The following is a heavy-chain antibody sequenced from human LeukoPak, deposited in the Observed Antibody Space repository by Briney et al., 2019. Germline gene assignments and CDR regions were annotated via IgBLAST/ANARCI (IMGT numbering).Heavy chain of an antibody. J-gene: IGHJ5*02. V-gene: IGHV4-59*12. CDR1: GGSIDSYY. Sequence: PSETLSLTCTVSGGSIDSYYWSWIRRPPGKGLEWIGYIYYRGSTNYNPSLKSRVTISVDTSKNQFSLKLSSVTAADTAVYYCAREPDSSGYYYNWFDPWGQGTLVTVSS. CDR3: AREPDSSGYYYNWFDP. D-gene: IGHD3-22*01. CDR2: IYYRGST.